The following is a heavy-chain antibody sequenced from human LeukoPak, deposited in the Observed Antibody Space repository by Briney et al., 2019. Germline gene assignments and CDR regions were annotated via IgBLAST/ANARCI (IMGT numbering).Heavy chain of an antibody. J-gene: IGHJ6*02. Sequence: PSVTLSLTCTVSGGSISSYYWSWIRQPPGKGLEWIGYIYYSGSTNYNPSLKSRVTISVDTSKNQFSLKLSSVTAADTAVYYCARGCIGGSSTSCYAGHYYYGMDIWGQGTTVTVSS. CDR3: ARGCIGGSSTSCYAGHYYYGMDI. V-gene: IGHV4-59*01. CDR1: GGSISSYY. CDR2: IYYSGST. D-gene: IGHD2-2*01.